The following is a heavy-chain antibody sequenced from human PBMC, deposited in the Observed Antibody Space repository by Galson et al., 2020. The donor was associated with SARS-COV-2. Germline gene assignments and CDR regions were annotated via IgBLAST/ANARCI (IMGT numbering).Heavy chain of an antibody. Sequence: ASVKVSCKASGNTFTNHYMHWVRQAPGQGLEWMGLINPSGVNTYYAQNFQGRVTMTRDKSTSTVHMELRSLRSEDTAVYYCARMTVAGPFDYWGQGTLVTVSS. CDR3: ARMTVAGPFDY. D-gene: IGHD6-19*01. J-gene: IGHJ4*02. V-gene: IGHV1-46*01. CDR1: GNTFTNHY. CDR2: INPSGVNT.